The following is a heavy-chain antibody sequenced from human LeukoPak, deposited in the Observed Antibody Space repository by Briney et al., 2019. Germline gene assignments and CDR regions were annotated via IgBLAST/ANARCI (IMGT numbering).Heavy chain of an antibody. CDR1: GGSVSSGSYY. CDR2: IYTSGST. J-gene: IGHJ5*02. D-gene: IGHD3-10*01. V-gene: IGHV4-61*02. Sequence: SETLSLTCTVSGGSVSSGSYYWSWIRQPAGKGLEWIGRIYTSGSTNYNPSLKCRVTISVDTSKNQFSLKLSSVTAADTAVYYCARGAYGSTNYNWFDPWGQGTLVTVSS. CDR3: ARGAYGSTNYNWFDP.